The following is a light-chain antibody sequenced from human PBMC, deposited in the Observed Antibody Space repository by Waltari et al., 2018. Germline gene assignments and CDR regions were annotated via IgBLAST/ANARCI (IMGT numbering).Light chain of an antibody. CDR1: PPNTGTDFG. Sequence: QSVLPPPPSVSGAPGQRVTISCTWSPPNTGTDFGPNWYHQLPGKAPKLLIYGNNNRPSGVPDRFSGSKSGTSASLVIGGLQTEDEADYYCQSYDRSLSGYVFGSGTKVTVL. CDR3: QSYDRSLSGYV. CDR2: GNN. V-gene: IGLV1-40*01. J-gene: IGLJ1*01.